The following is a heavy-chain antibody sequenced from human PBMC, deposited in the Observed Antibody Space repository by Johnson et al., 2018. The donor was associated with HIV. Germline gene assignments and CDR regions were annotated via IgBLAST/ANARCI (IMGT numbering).Heavy chain of an antibody. D-gene: IGHD2-8*02. Sequence: QVQLVESGGGVVQPGRSLRLSCAASGFAFSNFGMHWVRQAPGKGLEWVAVTSYDGSNKYYADSVKGRLTISRDNSKNTLYLQINSLRAEDTAVYYCAKSGLFVLVVYAPDVFDIWGQGTMVTVSS. V-gene: IGHV3-30*18. J-gene: IGHJ3*02. CDR3: AKSGLFVLVVYAPDVFDI. CDR2: TSYDGSNK. CDR1: GFAFSNFG.